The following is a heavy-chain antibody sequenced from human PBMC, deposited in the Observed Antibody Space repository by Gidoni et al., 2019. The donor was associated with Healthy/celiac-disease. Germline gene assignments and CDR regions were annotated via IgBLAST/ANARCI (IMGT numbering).Heavy chain of an antibody. CDR2: ISSSVSTI. Sequence: EVQLVESGGGLVQPGGSLRLSSAASGFPFSSYSMNWVRQAPGKGLECVSYISSSVSTIYYADSVKGRFTISGDNAKNSLYLQLISLRDEDTAVYYCARRGQWLPFDYWGQGTLVTVSS. CDR3: ARRGQWLPFDY. D-gene: IGHD6-19*01. CDR1: GFPFSSYS. V-gene: IGHV3-48*02. J-gene: IGHJ4*02.